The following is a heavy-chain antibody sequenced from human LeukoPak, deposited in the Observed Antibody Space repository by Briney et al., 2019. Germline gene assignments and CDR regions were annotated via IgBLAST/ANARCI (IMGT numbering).Heavy chain of an antibody. V-gene: IGHV3-33*01. CDR2: IWYDGSNK. D-gene: IGHD1-26*01. CDR3: ARGSGSYYGDY. CDR1: GFTFSSYG. J-gene: IGHJ4*02. Sequence: GGSLRLSCAASGFTFSSYGMHWVRQAPGKGLEWVAVIWYDGSNKYYADSVKGRFTISRDNSKNTLYLLMNSLRAEDTAVYYCARGSGSYYGDYWGQGTLVTVSS.